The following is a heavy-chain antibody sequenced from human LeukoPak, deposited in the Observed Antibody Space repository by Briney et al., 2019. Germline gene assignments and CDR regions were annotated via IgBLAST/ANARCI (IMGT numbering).Heavy chain of an antibody. V-gene: IGHV4-4*07. CDR2: IYSTGRS. CDR1: GGSISNYF. D-gene: IGHD6-6*01. Sequence: SETLSLTCTVSGGSISNYFWSWVRQPAGKGLEWIGRIYSTGRSDYNPSLKSRITMSVDTSKNQFSLKLTSVTAADTAVYYCVRDAAHYMDVWGKGITVTVSS. CDR3: VRDAAHYMDV. J-gene: IGHJ6*03.